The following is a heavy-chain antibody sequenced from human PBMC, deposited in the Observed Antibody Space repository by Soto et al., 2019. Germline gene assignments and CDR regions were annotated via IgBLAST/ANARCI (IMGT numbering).Heavy chain of an antibody. CDR3: AREGGSLNWFDP. CDR2: ISSSSSTI. Sequence: EVQLVESGGGLVQPGGSLRLSCAASGFSFSSYSMNWVRQAPGKGLEWVSYISSSSSTIYYADSVKGRFTISRDNAKNSLYLHMNSLRDEDTAVYYCAREGGSLNWFDPWGQGTLVTVSS. D-gene: IGHD1-26*01. CDR1: GFSFSSYS. J-gene: IGHJ5*02. V-gene: IGHV3-48*02.